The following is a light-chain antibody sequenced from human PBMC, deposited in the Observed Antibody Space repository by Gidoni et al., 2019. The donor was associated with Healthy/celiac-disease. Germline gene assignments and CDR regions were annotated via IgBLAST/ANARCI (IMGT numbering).Light chain of an antibody. J-gene: IGLJ1*01. CDR1: SSDVGGYNY. Sequence: QSALTQPASLSGSPGQSITISCTGTSSDVGGYNYVPWYQQQPGEAPTLIIYEVSNRPSGVSYRFSGSKSVTTASLTSSGLQAEDEADYYCSSHRSSSSLGVFGPGTKVTVL. V-gene: IGLV2-14*01. CDR2: EVS. CDR3: SSHRSSSSLGV.